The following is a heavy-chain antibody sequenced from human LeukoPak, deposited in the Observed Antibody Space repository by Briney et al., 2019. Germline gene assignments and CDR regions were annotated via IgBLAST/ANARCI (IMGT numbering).Heavy chain of an antibody. J-gene: IGHJ4*02. V-gene: IGHV4-59*12. D-gene: IGHD1-14*01. CDR3: ARGKPYADYFDY. CDR1: GGSINSYY. CDR2: IYSSGSS. Sequence: SETLSLTCTVSGGSINSYYWSWVRQPPGKGLEWIGYIYSSGSSDYNPSLKSRVTISVDTSKNQFSLKLSSVTAADTAVYYCARGKPYADYFDYWGQGTLVTVSS.